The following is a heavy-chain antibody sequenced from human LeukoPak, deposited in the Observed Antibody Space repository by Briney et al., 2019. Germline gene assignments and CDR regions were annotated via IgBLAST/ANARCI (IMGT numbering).Heavy chain of an antibody. CDR2: ISGSGGST. J-gene: IGHJ4*02. V-gene: IGHV3-23*01. Sequence: GGSLRLSCAASGFTFSSYAMNWVRQGPGKGLEWVSGISGSGGSTYYADSVKGRFSISRDDAKNSLYLEMNSLRADDTAVYYCAKGHTTLALGGQGTLVTVSS. CDR1: GFTFSSYA. CDR3: AKGHTTLAL. D-gene: IGHD1-1*01.